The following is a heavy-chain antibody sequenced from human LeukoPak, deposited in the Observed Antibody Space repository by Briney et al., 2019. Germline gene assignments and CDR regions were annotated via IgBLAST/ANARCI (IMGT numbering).Heavy chain of an antibody. Sequence: GGSLRLSCAASGFTFSSYAMSWVRQAPGKGLEWVSAISGSGGSTYYADSVKGRFTISRDNSKNTLYLQMSSLRAEDTAVYYCAKKTGGYQLLPFDYWGQGTLVTVSS. CDR1: GFTFSSYA. D-gene: IGHD2-2*01. V-gene: IGHV3-23*01. J-gene: IGHJ4*02. CDR3: AKKTGGYQLLPFDY. CDR2: ISGSGGST.